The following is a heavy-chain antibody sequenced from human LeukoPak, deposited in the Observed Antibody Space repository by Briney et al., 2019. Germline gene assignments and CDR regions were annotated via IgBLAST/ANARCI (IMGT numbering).Heavy chain of an antibody. J-gene: IGHJ4*02. CDR2: INTDGSST. Sequence: GGSLRLSCAASGFTFSSFWMHWVRQTPGKGLVWVSRINTDGSSTDYADSVKGRFTISRDNAKNTLYLQMNSLRAEDTAVYYCAKGGYSSSWDLDYWGQGTLVTVSS. V-gene: IGHV3-74*01. D-gene: IGHD6-6*01. CDR3: AKGGYSSSWDLDY. CDR1: GFTFSSFW.